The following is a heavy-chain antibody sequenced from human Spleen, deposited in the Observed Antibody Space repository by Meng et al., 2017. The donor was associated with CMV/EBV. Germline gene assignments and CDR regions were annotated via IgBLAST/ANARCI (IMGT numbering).Heavy chain of an antibody. V-gene: IGHV3-11*04. D-gene: IGHD2/OR15-2a*01. Sequence: AGSLRLSCAASGFTFSDYYFSWVRQAPGKGLEWVSYISRSGTTTNYADSVKGRFTFLRDNAKNSLYLQMNNLRAEDTAVYYCARERGSMADDVLDIWGRGTMVTVSS. CDR1: GFTFSDYY. J-gene: IGHJ3*02. CDR2: ISRSGTTT. CDR3: ARERGSMADDVLDI.